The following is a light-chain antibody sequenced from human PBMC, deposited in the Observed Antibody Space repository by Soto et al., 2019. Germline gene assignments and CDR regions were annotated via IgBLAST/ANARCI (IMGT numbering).Light chain of an antibody. J-gene: IGKJ5*01. CDR3: QQRKNWPPIT. CDR1: QSVTNS. Sequence: EIVLTQSPATLSLSPGERATLSCTASQSVTNSLAWYQQRPGQPPRLLIFDSSNRATGVPVRFSGSGSGTVFTLTIGSLEPEDSAVYYCQQRKNWPPITFGQGTRLEIK. V-gene: IGKV3-11*01. CDR2: DSS.